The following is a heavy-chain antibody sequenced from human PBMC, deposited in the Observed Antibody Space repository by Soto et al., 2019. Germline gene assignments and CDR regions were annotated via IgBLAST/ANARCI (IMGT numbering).Heavy chain of an antibody. CDR3: ARDYYGSGSYLYYYYYGMDV. CDR1: GGSISSSNW. D-gene: IGHD3-10*01. J-gene: IGHJ6*02. V-gene: IGHV4-4*02. Sequence: PSETLSLTCAVSGGSISSSNWWSWVRQPPGKGLEWIGEIYHSGSTNYNPSLKSRVTISVDKSKNQFSLKLSSVTAADTAVYYCARDYYGSGSYLYYYYYGMDVWGQGTTVTVSS. CDR2: IYHSGST.